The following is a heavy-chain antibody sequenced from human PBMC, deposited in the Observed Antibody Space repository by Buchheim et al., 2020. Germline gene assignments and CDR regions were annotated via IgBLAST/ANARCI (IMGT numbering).Heavy chain of an antibody. Sequence: QVQLVQSGAEVKKSGASVKVSCKAFGYSFNSYEIIWVRQANGQGLEWMASLNPENGETAYAQKFLGRVTMTRDAPTNTAFMELSSLTFQDAAVYYCARRTSVVGATFDLWGQGTL. D-gene: IGHD1-26*01. V-gene: IGHV1-8*01. CDR2: LNPENGET. CDR1: GYSFNSYE. J-gene: IGHJ5*02. CDR3: ARRTSVVGATFDL.